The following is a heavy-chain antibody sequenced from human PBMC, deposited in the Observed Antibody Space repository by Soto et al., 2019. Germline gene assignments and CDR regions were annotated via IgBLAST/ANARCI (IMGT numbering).Heavy chain of an antibody. Sequence: GGSLRLSCAASGFTFSSYAMHWVRQAPGKGLEWVAVISFDGANKYYADSVKGRLTISRDNSKNTLYLQMNSVKPEDTAVYYCAREGGLWDYWGQGTLVTVSS. CDR2: ISFDGANK. CDR1: GFTFSSYA. V-gene: IGHV3-30-3*01. CDR3: AREGGLWDY. J-gene: IGHJ4*02. D-gene: IGHD3-16*01.